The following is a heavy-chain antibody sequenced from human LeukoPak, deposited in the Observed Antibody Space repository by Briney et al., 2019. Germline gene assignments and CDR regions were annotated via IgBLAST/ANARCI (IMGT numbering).Heavy chain of an antibody. V-gene: IGHV1-18*01. Sequence: ASVKVSCKASGYTFTSYGISWVRQAPGQGLEWMGWISAYNGNTNYAQKLQGRVTMTTDTSTSTAYMELRSLRSDDTAVYYCAIDDNSRGYYLSDYWGQGTLVTVSS. CDR1: GYTFTSYG. CDR3: AIDDNSRGYYLSDY. D-gene: IGHD3-22*01. J-gene: IGHJ4*02. CDR2: ISAYNGNT.